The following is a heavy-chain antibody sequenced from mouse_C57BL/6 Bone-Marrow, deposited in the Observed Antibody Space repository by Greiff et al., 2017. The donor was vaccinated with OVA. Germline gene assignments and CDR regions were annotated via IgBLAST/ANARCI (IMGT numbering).Heavy chain of an antibody. J-gene: IGHJ2*01. V-gene: IGHV1-80*01. D-gene: IGHD2-1*01. CDR3: ARSLYGNSLDY. CDR1: GYAFSSYW. Sequence: QVQLKESGAELVKPGASVKISCKASGYAFSSYWMNWVKQRPGKGLEWIGQIYPGDGDTNYNGKFKGKATLTADKSSSTAYMQLSSLTSEDSAVYFCARSLYGNSLDYWGQGTTLTVSS. CDR2: IYPGDGDT.